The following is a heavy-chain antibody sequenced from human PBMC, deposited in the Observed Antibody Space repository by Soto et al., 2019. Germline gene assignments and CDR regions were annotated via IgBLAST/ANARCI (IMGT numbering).Heavy chain of an antibody. D-gene: IGHD3-10*01. Sequence: EVQLVESGGGLVQPGGSLRLSCAASGFTFSSYSMNWVRQAPGKGLEWVSYISSSSSTIYYADSVKGRFTISRDNAKNSLYLQMNSLRAEDTAVYYCARDALWFGEFADYMYVWGKGTTVTVSS. CDR3: ARDALWFGEFADYMYV. V-gene: IGHV3-48*01. CDR1: GFTFSSYS. CDR2: ISSSSSTI. J-gene: IGHJ6*03.